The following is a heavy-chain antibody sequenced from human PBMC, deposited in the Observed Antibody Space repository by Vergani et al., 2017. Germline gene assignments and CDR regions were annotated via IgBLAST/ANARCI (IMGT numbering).Heavy chain of an antibody. CDR1: GGSISSYY. CDR2: IYYSGST. D-gene: IGHD1-7*01. J-gene: IGHJ5*02. Sequence: QVQLQESGPGLVKPSETLSLTCTVSGGSISSYYWSWIRQPPGKGLEWIGYIYYSGSTNYNPSLKSRVTISVDTSKNQFSLKLSSVTAADTAVYYCARVTPRGAGTTSWWFDPWGQGTLVTVSS. V-gene: IGHV4-59*01. CDR3: ARVTPRGAGTTSWWFDP.